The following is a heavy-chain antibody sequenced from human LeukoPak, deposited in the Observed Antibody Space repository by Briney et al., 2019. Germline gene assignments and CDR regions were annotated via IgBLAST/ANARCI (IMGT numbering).Heavy chain of an antibody. CDR3: ARRGAPDCSGGSCYKVDY. V-gene: IGHV4-39*01. D-gene: IGHD2-15*01. Sequence: SETLSLTCTVSGGSISSSSYYWGWIRQPPGKGLEWIGSIYYSGSTYYNASLKSRVTISVDTSKNQFSLKLSSVTAADTAVYYCARRGAPDCSGGSCYKVDYWGQGTLVTVSS. CDR2: IYYSGST. J-gene: IGHJ4*02. CDR1: GGSISSSSYY.